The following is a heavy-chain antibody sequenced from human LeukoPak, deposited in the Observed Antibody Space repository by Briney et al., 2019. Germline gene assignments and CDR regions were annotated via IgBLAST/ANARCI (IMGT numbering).Heavy chain of an antibody. CDR3: AKRYCSSTSCSFFDY. J-gene: IGHJ4*02. D-gene: IGHD2-2*01. Sequence: GGSLRLSCEASGFIFSDYNMNWVRQAPAKGLEWVSFIDNSSSTIYYADSVKGRFAISRDNAKNSLFLQMNSLRAEDTAVYHCAKRYCSSTSCSFFDYWGQGTLVTVSS. V-gene: IGHV3-48*04. CDR1: GFIFSDYN. CDR2: IDNSSSTI.